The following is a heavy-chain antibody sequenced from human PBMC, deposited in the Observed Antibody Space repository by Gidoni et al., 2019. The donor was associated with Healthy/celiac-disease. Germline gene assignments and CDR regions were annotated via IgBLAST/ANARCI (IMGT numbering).Heavy chain of an antibody. D-gene: IGHD2-15*01. CDR2: ISYDGSNK. J-gene: IGHJ5*02. CDR1: GFTFRSYG. Sequence: QVQLVESGGGVVQPGRSLRLSCAASGFTFRSYGMHWVRQAPGKGLEWVAVISYDGSNKYYADSVKGRFTISRDNSKNTLYLQMNSLRAEDTAVYYCAKGEDIVVVSAPVGIDPWGQGTLVTVSS. CDR3: AKGEDIVVVSAPVGIDP. V-gene: IGHV3-30*18.